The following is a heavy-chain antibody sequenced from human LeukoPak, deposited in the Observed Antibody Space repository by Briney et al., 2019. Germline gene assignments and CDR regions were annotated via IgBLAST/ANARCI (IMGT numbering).Heavy chain of an antibody. J-gene: IGHJ6*02. V-gene: IGHV3-21*06. CDR3: ARTGYYGMDV. CDR1: GFTFSTYS. CDR2: ISSARNHI. D-gene: IGHD1-1*01. Sequence: GGSLRLSCEASGFTFSTYSMNWVRQAPGKGLEWVSSISSARNHIYFADSVKDRFTISRDNAKNSVYLQMNSLRAEDTAVYYCARTGYYGMDVWGQGTTVTVSS.